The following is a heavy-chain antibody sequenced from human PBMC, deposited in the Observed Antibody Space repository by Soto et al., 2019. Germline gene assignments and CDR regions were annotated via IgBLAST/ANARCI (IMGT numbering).Heavy chain of an antibody. D-gene: IGHD2-15*01. J-gene: IGHJ6*02. CDR2: ISTYNGDT. Sequence: QVQLVQSGAEVKKPGASVKVSCKASGYTFTRSGISWVRQAPGQELEWMGWISTYNGDTNYAQTFQGRVTMTTDTSTSTDHMEVRSLRSDDTAVYYCAREGVVPYYYYGMDVWGQGTPVTVSS. CDR1: GYTFTRSG. V-gene: IGHV1-18*01. CDR3: AREGVVPYYYYGMDV.